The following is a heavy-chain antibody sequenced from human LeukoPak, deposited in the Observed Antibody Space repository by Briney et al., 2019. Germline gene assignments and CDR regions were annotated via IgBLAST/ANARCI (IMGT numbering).Heavy chain of an antibody. V-gene: IGHV4-34*01. D-gene: IGHD3-16*01. Sequence: SETLSPTCAVYGGSFSGYYWSWIRQPPGKGLEWIGEINHSGSTNYNPSLKSRVTISVDTSKNQFSLKLSSVTAADTAVYYCAREGSSGRVAEAFDYWGQGTLVTVSS. CDR1: GGSFSGYY. CDR3: AREGSSGRVAEAFDY. CDR2: INHSGST. J-gene: IGHJ4*02.